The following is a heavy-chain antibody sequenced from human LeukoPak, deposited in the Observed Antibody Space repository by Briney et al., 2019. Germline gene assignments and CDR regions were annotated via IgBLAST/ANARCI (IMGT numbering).Heavy chain of an antibody. J-gene: IGHJ4*02. D-gene: IGHD4-17*01. CDR3: ARDGAVTNGRYFDY. CDR2: ISSSGSYI. CDR1: GFTFSTYS. V-gene: IGHV3-21*01. Sequence: GGSLRLSCVDSGFTFSTYSMNWVRQAPGKGLEWVSSISSSGSYIYYGDSVKGRFTISRDNAKNSLYLQMNSLRAEDTAVYYCARDGAVTNGRYFDYWGQGTLVTVSS.